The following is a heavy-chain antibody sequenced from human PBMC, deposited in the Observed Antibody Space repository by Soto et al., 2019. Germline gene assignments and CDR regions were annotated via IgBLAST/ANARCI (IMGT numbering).Heavy chain of an antibody. D-gene: IGHD3-10*01. J-gene: IGHJ4*02. CDR1: GFTFSSYA. CDR2: ISFDKSNK. CDR3: AKGFGFGESRHFEY. Sequence: PGGSLRLSCAASGFTFSSYAMHWVRQAPGRGLEWVAVISFDKSNKYYAENVQGRFTISRDNFKNTVDLQMNSLRGDDTAVYYCAKGFGFGESRHFEYWGQGALVTVSS. V-gene: IGHV3-30*18.